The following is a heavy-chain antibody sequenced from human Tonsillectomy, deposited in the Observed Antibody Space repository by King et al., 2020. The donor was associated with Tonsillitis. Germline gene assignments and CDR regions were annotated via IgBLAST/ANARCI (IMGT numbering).Heavy chain of an antibody. V-gene: IGHV3-15*01. J-gene: IGHJ3*01. CDR3: VTDRRGYSSGWYGAYDV. Sequence: VQLVESGGGLVKPGGSLRLSCGASGFTFSNAWMTWVRQAPGKGLEWVGRIKSKTNGGTTDYAAPVKGRFIISRDDSKDTLYLQMNSLKTEDTAVYLCVTDRRGYSSGWYGAYDVWGQGTMVTVSS. CDR1: GFTFSNAW. CDR2: IKSKTNGGTT. D-gene: IGHD6-19*01.